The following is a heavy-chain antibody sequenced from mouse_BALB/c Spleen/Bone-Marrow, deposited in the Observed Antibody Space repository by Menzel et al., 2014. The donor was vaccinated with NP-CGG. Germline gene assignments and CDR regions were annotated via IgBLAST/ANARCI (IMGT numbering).Heavy chain of an antibody. CDR1: GITFSSNT. CDR3: VRPRYPFYAMDS. CDR2: STNGGGST. Sequence: EVKVVESGGGLVQPGGSLKLSCAASGITFSSNTMSWVRQTPERRLEWVAYSTNGGGSTYYPDTVKGRFTISRDNANNTLYLQMSSLKSEDTAVYYCVRPRYPFYAMDSWGQGTSVTVSS. J-gene: IGHJ4*01. V-gene: IGHV5-12-2*01. D-gene: IGHD2-14*01.